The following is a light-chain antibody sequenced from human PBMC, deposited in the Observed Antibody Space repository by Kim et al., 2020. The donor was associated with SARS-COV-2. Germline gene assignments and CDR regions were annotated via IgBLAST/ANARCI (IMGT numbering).Light chain of an antibody. V-gene: IGKV3-20*01. J-gene: IGKJ2*01. CDR2: GAS. Sequence: GTPSLSPGDRATLSCRASENLSASYLAWYQQKPGQAPTLVIYGASIRAAGIPDRFSGSGSGADFTLTITRVEPEDFAVYYCQSYETFGQGTKLEI. CDR1: ENLSASY. CDR3: QSYET.